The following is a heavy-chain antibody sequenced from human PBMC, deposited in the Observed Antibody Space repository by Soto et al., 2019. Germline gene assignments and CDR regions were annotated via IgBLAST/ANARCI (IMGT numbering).Heavy chain of an antibody. Sequence: SETLSLTCTVSGGSISSTTYYWGWMRQPPGKGLEWIASFFIGGNTYYNPSLKSRVTISVDTSKNQFSLKLSSVTAADTAVYYCAREFDQPPYNWFDPWGQGTLVTVSS. V-gene: IGHV4-39*07. CDR3: AREFDQPPYNWFDP. J-gene: IGHJ5*02. D-gene: IGHD2-2*01. CDR2: FFIGGNT. CDR1: GGSISSTTYY.